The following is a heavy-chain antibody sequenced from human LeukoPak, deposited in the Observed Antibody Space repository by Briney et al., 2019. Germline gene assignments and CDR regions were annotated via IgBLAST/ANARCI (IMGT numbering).Heavy chain of an antibody. V-gene: IGHV3-48*01. CDR1: GFTFSSYS. J-gene: IGHJ4*02. CDR3: ARASGCGDDCYAFDY. CDR2: ISSSSSTI. Sequence: PGGSLRLSCAASGFTFSSYSMNWVRQAPGKGLEWVSYISSSSSTIYYADSVKGRFTISRDNAKNSLYLQMNSLRAEDTAVYYCARASGCGDDCYAFDYWGQGTLVTVSS. D-gene: IGHD2-21*01.